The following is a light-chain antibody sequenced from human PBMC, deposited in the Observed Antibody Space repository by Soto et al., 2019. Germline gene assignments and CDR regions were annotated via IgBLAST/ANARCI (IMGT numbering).Light chain of an antibody. CDR3: ISYTDRQSYL. CDR2: AVS. V-gene: IGLV2-14*01. J-gene: IGLJ1*01. Sequence: QSALTQPASVSGSPGQSITISCTGTSSDVGAYNHVSWYQQHPGKAPKLMIYAVSDRPSGVSDRFSGSKSGISASLTISGLQTEDEADYYCISYTDRQSYLFRTATTVTVL. CDR1: SSDVGAYNH.